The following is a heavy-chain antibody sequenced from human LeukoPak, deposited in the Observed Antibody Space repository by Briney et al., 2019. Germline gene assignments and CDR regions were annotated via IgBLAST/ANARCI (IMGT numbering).Heavy chain of an antibody. CDR1: GFTFDDYG. CDR3: ARQVGYSSGWYDY. CDR2: IYYSGST. D-gene: IGHD6-19*01. J-gene: IGHJ4*02. Sequence: PGGSLRLSCAASGFTFDDYGMSWVRQAPGKGLEWIGYIYYSGSTNYNPSLKSRVTISVDTSKNQFSLKLSSVTAADTAVYYCARQVGYSSGWYDYWGQGTLVTVSS. V-gene: IGHV4-59*08.